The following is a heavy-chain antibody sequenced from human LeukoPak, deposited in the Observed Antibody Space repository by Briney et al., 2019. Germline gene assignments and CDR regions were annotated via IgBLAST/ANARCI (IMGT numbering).Heavy chain of an antibody. CDR2: IIPIFGTA. Sequence: SVKVSCKASGGTFSSYAISWVRQAPGQGLEWMGRIIPIFGTANYAQKFQGRVTITTDESTGTAYMELSSLRSEDTAVYYCAERNNYDSSGYYYAEYFQHWGQGTLVTVSS. J-gene: IGHJ1*01. D-gene: IGHD3-22*01. CDR3: AERNNYDSSGYYYAEYFQH. V-gene: IGHV1-69*05. CDR1: GGTFSSYA.